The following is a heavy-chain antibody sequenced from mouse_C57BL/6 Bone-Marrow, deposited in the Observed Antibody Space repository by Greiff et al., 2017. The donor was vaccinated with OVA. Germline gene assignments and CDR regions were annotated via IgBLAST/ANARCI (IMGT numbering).Heavy chain of an antibody. V-gene: IGHV1-12*01. CDR2: IYPGNGDT. J-gene: IGHJ2*01. CDR1: GYTFTSYN. Sequence: QVQLKQSGAELVRPGASVKMSCKASGYTFTSYNMHWVKQTPRQGLEWIGAIYPGNGDTSYNQEFRGKATLTVDKSSSTAYMQLSSLTSEDSAVYFCARFYYYGSHFDYWGQGTTLTVSS. D-gene: IGHD1-1*01. CDR3: ARFYYYGSHFDY.